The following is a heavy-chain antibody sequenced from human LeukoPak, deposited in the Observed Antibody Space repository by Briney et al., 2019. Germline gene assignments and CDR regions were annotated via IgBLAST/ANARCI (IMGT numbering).Heavy chain of an antibody. Sequence: GASVKVSCKASGYTFTGYYMHWVRQASGQGLEWMGRINPNSGGTNYAQKFQGRVTMTRDTSISTAYMELSRLRSDDTAVYYCARDEDYGGNFDYWGQGTLVTVSS. CDR1: GYTFTGYY. CDR3: ARDEDYGGNFDY. D-gene: IGHD4-23*01. J-gene: IGHJ4*02. V-gene: IGHV1-2*06. CDR2: INPNSGGT.